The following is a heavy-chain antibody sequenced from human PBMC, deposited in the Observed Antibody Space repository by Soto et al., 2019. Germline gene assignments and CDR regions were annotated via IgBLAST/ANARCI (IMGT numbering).Heavy chain of an antibody. J-gene: IGHJ5*02. Sequence: SETLSLTCAVYGGSFSGYYWSWIRQPPGKGLEWIGEINHSGSTNYNPSLKSRVTISVDTSKNQFSLKLSSVTAADTAVYYCARDLVTYYDFWSGYYTPNWFDPWGQGTLVTVSS. CDR1: GGSFSGYY. CDR2: INHSGST. CDR3: ARDLVTYYDFWSGYYTPNWFDP. V-gene: IGHV4-34*01. D-gene: IGHD3-3*01.